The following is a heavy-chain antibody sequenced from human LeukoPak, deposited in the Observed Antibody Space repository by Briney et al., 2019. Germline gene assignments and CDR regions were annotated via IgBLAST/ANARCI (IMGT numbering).Heavy chain of an antibody. D-gene: IGHD2-21*02. V-gene: IGHV4-39*02. J-gene: IGHJ3*02. Sequence: KASETLSLTCTVSGDSVTSSSFYWGWVRQPPGKGLEWIGSIYYRGSTHYNPSLESRLTISVDTSKNQFSLKLSSVTAADTALYYCARDHTLYCGGDCLPDAFDIWGQGTMVTVSS. CDR1: GDSVTSSSFY. CDR2: IYYRGST. CDR3: ARDHTLYCGGDCLPDAFDI.